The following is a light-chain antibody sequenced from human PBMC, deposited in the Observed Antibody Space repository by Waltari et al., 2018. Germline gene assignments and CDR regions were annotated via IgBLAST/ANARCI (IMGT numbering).Light chain of an antibody. J-gene: IGKJ1*01. CDR2: WAS. Sequence: DIVMTQSPDSLAVSPGERATINCKSSQSVLYSSNNKKYLAWYHQKVGQPPKLLIYWASTRESGVPDLFSRSRSGTDFTLSIISLQAEDVAVYYCQQYYDFPWTFGQGTKVEIK. CDR3: QQYYDFPWT. CDR1: QSVLYSSNNKKY. V-gene: IGKV4-1*01.